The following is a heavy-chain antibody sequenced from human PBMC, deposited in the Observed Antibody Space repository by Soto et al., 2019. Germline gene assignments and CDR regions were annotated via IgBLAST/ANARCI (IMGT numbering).Heavy chain of an antibody. J-gene: IGHJ6*02. CDR2: ISGYNGDT. D-gene: IGHD2-8*01. CDR1: GYTFSRYG. CDR3: AKNGQPPYYYYGMDV. V-gene: IGHV1-18*01. Sequence: QGQLVQSGPEVKKPGASVKVSCKTSGYTFSRYGISWVRQAPGQGLEWMGWISGYNGDTNYAQKVQGRVTMTIDTTTVTAYMELRSLTSDDTAIYYCAKNGQPPYYYYGMDVWGQGTKVTVSS.